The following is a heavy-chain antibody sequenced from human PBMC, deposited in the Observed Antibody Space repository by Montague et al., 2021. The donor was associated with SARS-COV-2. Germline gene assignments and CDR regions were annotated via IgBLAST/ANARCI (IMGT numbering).Heavy chain of an antibody. Sequence: SETLSLTCTVSGGGSISSSHWWSWVRQPPGKGLEWIGEIYHDGSTNYNPSLQSRLTISVDKSKNQFSLKLSSVTAADTAVYYCARFTSTGSGSYYSFDYWGQGTLVTVSS. D-gene: IGHD1-26*01. J-gene: IGHJ4*02. V-gene: IGHV4-4*02. CDR3: ARFTSTGSGSYYSFDY. CDR1: GGGSISSSHW. CDR2: IYHDGST.